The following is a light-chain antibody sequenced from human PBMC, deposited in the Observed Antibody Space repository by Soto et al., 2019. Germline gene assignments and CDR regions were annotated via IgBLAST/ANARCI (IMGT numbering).Light chain of an antibody. V-gene: IGLV2-14*01. J-gene: IGLJ3*02. CDR2: EVI. CDR3: CSYTTAYTLV. Sequence: QSALTQPASVSGSPGRASTLSCTGTSTDIGTYNSVSWYQHHPGKAPKLRIFEVIDRPSGVSDRFSGSNSCNTASLTISNLQFEDEADYYCCSYTTAYTLVFGGGTQLTVL. CDR1: STDIGTYNS.